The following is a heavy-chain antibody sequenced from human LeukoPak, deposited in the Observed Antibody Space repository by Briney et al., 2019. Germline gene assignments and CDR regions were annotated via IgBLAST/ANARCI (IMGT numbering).Heavy chain of an antibody. V-gene: IGHV4-4*02. CDR2: IYHSGST. D-gene: IGHD2-2*01. CDR1: GGSISSSNW. CDR3: AGEGPRYCSSTSCCAGLDY. J-gene: IGHJ4*02. Sequence: SGTLSLTCAVSGGSISSSNWWSWVRQPPGKGLEWIGEIYHSGSTNYNPSLKSRVTISVDKSKNQFSLKLSSVTAADTAVYYCAGEGPRYCSSTSCCAGLDYWGQGTLVTVSS.